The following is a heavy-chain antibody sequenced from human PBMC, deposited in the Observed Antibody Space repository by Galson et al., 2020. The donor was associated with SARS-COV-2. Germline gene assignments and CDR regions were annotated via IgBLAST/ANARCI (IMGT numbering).Heavy chain of an antibody. CDR2: IYYSGST. D-gene: IGHD5-18*01. V-gene: IGHV4-59*01. CDR3: ARSRYSYGYEAFFDY. CDR1: GGSISSYY. J-gene: IGHJ4*02. Sequence: SETLSLTCTVSGGSISSYYWSWIRQPPGKGLEWIGYIYYSGSTTYNPSLKSRVTISVDTSKNQFSLKLSSVTAADTAVYYCARSRYSYGYEAFFDYWGQGTLVTVSS.